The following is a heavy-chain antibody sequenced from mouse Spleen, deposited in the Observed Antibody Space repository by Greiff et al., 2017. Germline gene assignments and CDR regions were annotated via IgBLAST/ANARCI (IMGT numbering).Heavy chain of an antibody. CDR1: GFTFSNYW. Sequence: EVMLVESGGGLVQPGGSMKLSCVASGFTFSNYWMNWVRQSPEKGLEWVAQIRLKSDNYATHYAESVKGRFTISRDDSKSSVYLQMNNLRAEDTGIYYCTGYGDHYYAMDYWGQGTSVTVSS. CDR2: IRLKSDNYAT. J-gene: IGHJ4*01. D-gene: IGHD2-13*01. CDR3: TGYGDHYYAMDY. V-gene: IGHV6-3*01.